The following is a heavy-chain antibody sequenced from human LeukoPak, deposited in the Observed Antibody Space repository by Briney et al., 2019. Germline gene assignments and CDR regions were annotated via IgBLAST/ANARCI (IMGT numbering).Heavy chain of an antibody. CDR2: ISYDGSNK. V-gene: IGHV3-30*03. D-gene: IGHD2/OR15-2a*01. CDR3: ARDPNFPRLDY. J-gene: IGHJ4*02. CDR1: GFTFSSYG. Sequence: GGSLRLSCAASGFTFSSYGMHWVRQAPGKGLEWVAVISYDGSNKYYADSVKGRFTISRDNSKNTLYLQMNSLRAEDTAVYYCARDPNFPRLDYWGQGTLVTVSS.